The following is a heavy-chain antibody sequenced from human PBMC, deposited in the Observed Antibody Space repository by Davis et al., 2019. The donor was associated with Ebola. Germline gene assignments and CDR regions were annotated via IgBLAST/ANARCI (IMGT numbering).Heavy chain of an antibody. D-gene: IGHD2-2*01. V-gene: IGHV4-61*05. Sequence: SETLSLTCTVSGGSISSSSYYWGWIRQPPGKGLEWIGYIYYSGSTNYNPSLKSRVTISVDTSKNQFSLKLSSVTAADTAVYYCARVPRPFCSSTSCYRFDPWGQGTLVTVSS. CDR1: GGSISSSSYY. CDR3: ARVPRPFCSSTSCYRFDP. CDR2: IYYSGST. J-gene: IGHJ5*02.